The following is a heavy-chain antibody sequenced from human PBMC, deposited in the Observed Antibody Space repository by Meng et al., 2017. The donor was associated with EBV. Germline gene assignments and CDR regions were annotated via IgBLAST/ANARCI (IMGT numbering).Heavy chain of an antibody. J-gene: IGHJ5*02. Sequence: VRGGECGVRRKKPSASVMVSVEPSGFAFTSYAWHWVRQGLGQKLEWMGWINAGNGTTKYSQKFQGRVIIPRDTSASTAYMELSRLRSEDTAVYYCARRGGVADWFNPWGQGTLVTVSS. V-gene: IGHV1-3*01. CDR2: INAGNGTT. CDR1: GFAFTSYA. CDR3: ARRGGVADWFNP. D-gene: IGHD2-15*01.